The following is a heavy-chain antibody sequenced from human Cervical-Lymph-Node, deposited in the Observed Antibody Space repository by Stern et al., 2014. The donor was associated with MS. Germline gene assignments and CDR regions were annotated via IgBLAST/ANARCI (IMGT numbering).Heavy chain of an antibody. CDR1: GGSISSSSYY. Sequence: VQLVESGPGLVKPSETLSLTCTVSGGSISSSSYYWGWIRQPPGKGLEWIGSIYYSGSTYYNPSLKSRFTIPVDTSKNHFPRKLSLVTAADTAVYYCARLLGRDGYNFIDYWGQGTLVTVSS. CDR2: IYYSGST. V-gene: IGHV4-39*01. D-gene: IGHD5-24*01. J-gene: IGHJ4*02. CDR3: ARLLGRDGYNFIDY.